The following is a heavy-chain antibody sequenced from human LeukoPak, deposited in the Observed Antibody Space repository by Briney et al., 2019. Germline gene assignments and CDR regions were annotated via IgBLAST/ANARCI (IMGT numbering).Heavy chain of an antibody. V-gene: IGHV1-8*01. J-gene: IGHJ6*03. D-gene: IGHD2-2*01. Sequence: ASVKVSCKASGYTFTSYDINWVRQATGQGLEWMGWMNPNSGNTGYAQKFQGRVTMTRNTSISTAYMELSSLRSEDTAVYYCAREVGRCSSTSCYWVSDYYYYMDVWGKGTTVTVSS. CDR1: GYTFTSYD. CDR2: MNPNSGNT. CDR3: AREVGRCSSTSCYWVSDYYYYMDV.